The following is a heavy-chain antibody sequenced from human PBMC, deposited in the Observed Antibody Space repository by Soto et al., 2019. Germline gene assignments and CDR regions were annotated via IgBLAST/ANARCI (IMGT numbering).Heavy chain of an antibody. Sequence: EVQLVQSGAEVKKPGESLRLSCQGSGYRFINYWISWVRQMPGKGLEWVGRIDPSDSYTVYSPSFQGHVTISIDTAINTAFLEWRSLQASDTAMYYCVRHGNGTPFYFDFWGRGTLGPVSS. V-gene: IGHV5-10-1*03. CDR1: GYRFINYW. CDR2: IDPSDSYT. CDR3: VRHGNGTPFYFDF. J-gene: IGHJ4*02. D-gene: IGHD1-1*01.